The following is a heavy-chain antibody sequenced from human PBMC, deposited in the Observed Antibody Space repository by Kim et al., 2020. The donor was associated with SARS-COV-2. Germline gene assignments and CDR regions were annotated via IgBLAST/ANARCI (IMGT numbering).Heavy chain of an antibody. D-gene: IGHD3-22*01. J-gene: IGHJ6*02. CDR2: IYPGDSDT. Sequence: GESLKISCKGSGYSFTSYWIGWVRQMPGKGLEWMGIIYPGDSDTRYSPSFQGQVTISADKSISTAYLQWSSLKASDTAMYYCARGLGDGYYDSSGYYAGYGMDVWGQGTTVTVSS. V-gene: IGHV5-51*01. CDR3: ARGLGDGYYDSSGYYAGYGMDV. CDR1: GYSFTSYW.